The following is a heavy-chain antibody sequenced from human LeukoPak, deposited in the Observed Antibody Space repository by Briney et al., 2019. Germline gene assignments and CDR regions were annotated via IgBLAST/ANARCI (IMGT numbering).Heavy chain of an antibody. CDR3: ARDSGRWFDP. J-gene: IGHJ5*02. V-gene: IGHV3-30-3*01. Sequence: GGSLRLSCAASGFTFSSYAMHWVRQAPGKGLEWVAVISSYDGSNKYYADYVKGRFTISRDNSKNTLYLQMNSLRPEDTAVYYCARDSGRWFDPWGQGTLVTVSS. CDR2: ISSYDGSNK. D-gene: IGHD6-25*01. CDR1: GFTFSSYA.